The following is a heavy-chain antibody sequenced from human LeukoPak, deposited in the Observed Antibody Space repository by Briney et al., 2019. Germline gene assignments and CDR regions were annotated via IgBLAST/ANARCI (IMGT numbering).Heavy chain of an antibody. CDR3: ARGPPSSRVDPLYFDF. J-gene: IGHJ4*02. Sequence: PSETLSLTCSVSGGSISNYYWSWFRQPPGKGLEWIGYIYYSGSTNYNPSLKSRVTISVDTSKNQFSLRLSAVTAADTAVYFCARGPPSSRVDPLYFDFWGQGTLVTVSS. CDR2: IYYSGST. D-gene: IGHD2-15*01. V-gene: IGHV4-59*12. CDR1: GGSISNYY.